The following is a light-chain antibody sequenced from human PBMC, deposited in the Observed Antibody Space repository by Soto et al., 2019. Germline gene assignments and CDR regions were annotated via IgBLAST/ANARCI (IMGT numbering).Light chain of an antibody. V-gene: IGLV2-14*01. CDR2: DVS. CDR3: SSYTSSSTLVV. CDR1: SRDVGGYNY. Sequence: QSALTQPASVSGSHGQSITISCTGTSRDVGGYNYVSWYQQHPGKAPKLMIYDVSNRPSGVSNRFSGSKSGNTASLTISGLQAEDEADYYCSSYTSSSTLVVFGGGTKVTVL. J-gene: IGLJ2*01.